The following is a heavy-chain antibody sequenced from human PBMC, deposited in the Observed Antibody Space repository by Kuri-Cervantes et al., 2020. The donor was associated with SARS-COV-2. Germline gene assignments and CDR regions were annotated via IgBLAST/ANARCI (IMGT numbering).Heavy chain of an antibody. CDR1: VYSFTVYY. CDR3: ASDPSTYRAEAGYFDY. J-gene: IGHJ4*02. Sequence: SVKVSCQASVYSFTVYYMHWVRQVPGQGLEWMGWINPNNGATNSLQKFEGRVTMTRDTFINTAYMELSRLRFDDTAVYYCASDPSTYRAEAGYFDYWGQGTLVTVSS. V-gene: IGHV1-2*02. CDR2: INPNNGAT. D-gene: IGHD6-13*01.